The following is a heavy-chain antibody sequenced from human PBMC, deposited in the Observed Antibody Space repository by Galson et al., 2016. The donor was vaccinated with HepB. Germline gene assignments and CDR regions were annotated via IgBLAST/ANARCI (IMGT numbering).Heavy chain of an antibody. CDR2: VYYSGTT. CDR3: ARGGQWLGDHI. J-gene: IGHJ4*02. D-gene: IGHD3-10*01. Sequence: SETLSLTCAVSGGSLSTYYWSWIRQPPGKGLEWIGYVYYSGTTNYNPSLKSRFTISLDTSKNQFSLRLSSVTAADAAVYFCARGGQWLGDHIWGQGTLVTVSS. CDR1: GGSLSTYY. V-gene: IGHV4-59*01.